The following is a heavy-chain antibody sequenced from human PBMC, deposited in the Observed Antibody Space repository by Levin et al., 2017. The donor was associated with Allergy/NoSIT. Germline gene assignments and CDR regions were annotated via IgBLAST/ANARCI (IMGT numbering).Heavy chain of an antibody. CDR1: GFTFSTYA. D-gene: IGHD1-26*01. Sequence: GESLKISCAASGFTFSTYAMNWVRQAPGQGLEWVSSVSDGGDYTFYADSVKGRFTISRDNSKNTLYLQMNSLRADDTALYYCAKDDGTAYYSFDSWGQGTLVTVSS. CDR3: AKDDGTAYYSFDS. CDR2: VSDGGDYT. V-gene: IGHV3-23*01. J-gene: IGHJ4*02.